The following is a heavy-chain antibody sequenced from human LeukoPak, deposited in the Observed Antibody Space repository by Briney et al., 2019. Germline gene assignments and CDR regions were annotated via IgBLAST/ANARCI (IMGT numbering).Heavy chain of an antibody. CDR2: TYYRSKWYS. CDR3: ARGGSGMTVSLFAS. CDR1: GDSVSNNGAA. Sequence: SPTLSLTWVISGDSVSNNGAAWNWIRQSPSRGLELLGRTYYRSKWYSDSAVSVKGRITISADTSKNQFSLQLQSVTPEDTAVYFCARGGSGMTVSLFASWGQGTLVTVSS. V-gene: IGHV6-1*01. D-gene: IGHD6-19*01. J-gene: IGHJ4*02.